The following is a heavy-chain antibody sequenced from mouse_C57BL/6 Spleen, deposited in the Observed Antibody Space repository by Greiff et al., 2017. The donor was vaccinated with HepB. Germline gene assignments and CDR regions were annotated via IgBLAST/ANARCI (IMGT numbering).Heavy chain of an antibody. J-gene: IGHJ3*01. Sequence: VKLVESGPELVKPGASVKISCKASGYAFSSSWMNWVKQRPGKGLEWIGRIYPGDGDTNYNGKFKGKATLTADKSSSTAYMQLSSLTSEDSAVYFCARWGYDYVQAWFAYWGQGTLVTVSA. CDR3: ARWGYDYVQAWFAY. CDR2: IYPGDGDT. D-gene: IGHD2-4*01. V-gene: IGHV1-82*01. CDR1: GYAFSSSW.